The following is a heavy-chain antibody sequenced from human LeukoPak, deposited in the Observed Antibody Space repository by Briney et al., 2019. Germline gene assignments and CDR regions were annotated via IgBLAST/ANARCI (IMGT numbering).Heavy chain of an antibody. CDR2: VYHTGST. D-gene: IGHD3-10*01. Sequence: PSETLSLTCAVSGYSISRGYYWALIRQPRGKGVEWIGTVYHTGSTYYNPSLDSRVTISVDTSENEFSLNLESVTAADTAVYYCSRAGWIITSGIDYWGQGALVTVSS. J-gene: IGHJ4*02. CDR3: SRAGWIITSGIDY. CDR1: GYSISRGYY. V-gene: IGHV4-38-2*01.